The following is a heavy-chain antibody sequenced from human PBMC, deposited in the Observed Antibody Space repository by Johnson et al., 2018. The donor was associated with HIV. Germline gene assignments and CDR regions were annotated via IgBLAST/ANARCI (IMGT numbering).Heavy chain of an antibody. J-gene: IGHJ3*02. CDR3: ASGGIDAFDI. Sequence: VQLVESGGGVVQPGRSLRLSCAASGFTFSSYAMHWVRQAPGKGLEWVAVISYDGSNKYYADSVKGRFTISRDNSKNTLYLQMNSLRAEDTAVYYCASGGIDAFDIWGQGTMVTVSS. V-gene: IGHV3-30*04. CDR1: GFTFSSYA. CDR2: ISYDGSNK. D-gene: IGHD6-25*01.